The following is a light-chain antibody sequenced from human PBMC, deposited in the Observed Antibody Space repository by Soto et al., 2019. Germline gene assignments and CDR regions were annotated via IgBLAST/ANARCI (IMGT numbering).Light chain of an antibody. J-gene: IGKJ1*01. Sequence: IQLPQSPSFLSASVGDRVTITCRASQGISSYLAWYQQKPGKAPKLLIYAASTLQSGVPSRFSGSGSGTEFTLTISSLQPADFATYYCQQYETYSWTFGQGTKVDIK. CDR3: QQYETYSWT. CDR1: QGISSY. V-gene: IGKV1-9*01. CDR2: AAS.